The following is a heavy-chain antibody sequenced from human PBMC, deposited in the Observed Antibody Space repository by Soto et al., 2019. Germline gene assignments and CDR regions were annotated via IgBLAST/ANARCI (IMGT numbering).Heavy chain of an antibody. CDR2: IYSSGTT. D-gene: IGHD5-18*01. CDR3: ARGSRDTALVLHRFDF. J-gene: IGHJ4*02. V-gene: IGHV4-31*03. Sequence: QVQLQESGPGLVKPSQTLSLTCTGSGGAFNSDGYYWSWIRQHPEKGLEWIGYIYSSGTTYYNPSLRSRISISMDTSKNPVSLELRSVTAADTAVYFCARGSRDTALVLHRFDFWGQGTLVTVSS. CDR1: GGAFNSDGYY.